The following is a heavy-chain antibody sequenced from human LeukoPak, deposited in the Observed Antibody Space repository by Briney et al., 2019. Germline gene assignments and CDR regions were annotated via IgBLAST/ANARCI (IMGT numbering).Heavy chain of an antibody. CDR3: AKPYSGTYGGYYFDY. CDR1: GFTFSTYA. CDR2: ISGGGDYT. Sequence: GGSLRLSCAASGFTFSTYAMNWVRQAPGKGLEWVSAISGGGDYTYYADSVKGRFTISRDNSKNTLYLQMHSLRAEDTAVYYCAKPYSGTYGGYYFDYWGQGTLVTVSS. V-gene: IGHV3-23*01. D-gene: IGHD1-26*01. J-gene: IGHJ4*02.